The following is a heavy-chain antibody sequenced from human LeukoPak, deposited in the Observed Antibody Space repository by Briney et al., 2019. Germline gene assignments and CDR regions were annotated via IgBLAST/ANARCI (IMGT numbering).Heavy chain of an antibody. Sequence: HVASVKVSCKASGYTFTGYYMHWVRQAPGQGLEWMGWINPNSGGTNYAQKFQGRDTMTRDTSISTAYMELSRLRSDDTAVYYCARDIVMVTYWFDPWGQGTLVTVSS. D-gene: IGHD5-18*01. CDR2: INPNSGGT. CDR1: GYTFTGYY. CDR3: ARDIVMVTYWFDP. J-gene: IGHJ5*02. V-gene: IGHV1-2*02.